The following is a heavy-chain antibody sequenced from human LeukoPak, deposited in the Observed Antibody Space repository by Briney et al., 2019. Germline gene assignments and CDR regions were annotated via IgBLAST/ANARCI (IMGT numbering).Heavy chain of an antibody. CDR1: GYTFTSYD. Sequence: ASVKVSCKASGYTFTSYDINWVRQATGQGLEWMGWMNPNSGNTGYAQKFQGRVTMTRNTSISTAYMELSSLRSEDTAVYYCARAQAVASGIYYYYMDVWGKGTTVTISS. J-gene: IGHJ6*03. D-gene: IGHD6-19*01. CDR3: ARAQAVASGIYYYYMDV. CDR2: MNPNSGNT. V-gene: IGHV1-8*01.